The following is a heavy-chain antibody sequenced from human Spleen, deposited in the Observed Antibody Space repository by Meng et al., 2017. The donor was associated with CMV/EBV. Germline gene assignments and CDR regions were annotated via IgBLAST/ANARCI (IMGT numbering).Heavy chain of an antibody. D-gene: IGHD2-2*01. V-gene: IGHV3-30*04. Sequence: GESLKISCAASGFTFSSYAMHWVRQAPGKGLEWVAVISYDGSNKYYADSVKGRFTISRDNSKNTLYLQMNSLRAEDTAVYYCAGDSLRFCTSCYRSPIDYWGQGTLVTVSS. CDR1: GFTFSSYA. CDR2: ISYDGSNK. J-gene: IGHJ4*02. CDR3: AGDSLRFCTSCYRSPIDY.